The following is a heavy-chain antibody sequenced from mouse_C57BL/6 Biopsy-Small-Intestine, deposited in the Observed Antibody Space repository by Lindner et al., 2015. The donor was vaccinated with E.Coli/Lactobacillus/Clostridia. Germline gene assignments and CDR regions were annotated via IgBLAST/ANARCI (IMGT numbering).Heavy chain of an antibody. CDR3: ATHYGHYLNGIVV. J-gene: IGHJ1*01. D-gene: IGHD2-1*01. CDR1: GYTFTSYY. CDR2: IKPSRWWA. Sequence: SVKVSCKASGYTFTSYYIQWLRQAPGQGLEWMGLIKPSRWWAQPTHRTSRADSPLAGDTSASTAYMEMSSPRFEDTAVYYCATHYGHYLNGIVVWGQGTTVTVSP. V-gene: IGHV1-53*01.